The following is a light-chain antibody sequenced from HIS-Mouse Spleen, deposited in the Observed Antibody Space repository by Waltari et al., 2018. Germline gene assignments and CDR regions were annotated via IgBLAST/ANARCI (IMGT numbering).Light chain of an antibody. J-gene: IGKJ4*01. V-gene: IGKV3-20*01. CDR3: QQYGSSPPHT. CDR1: QSVSSSY. Sequence: EIVLTQSPGTLSLSPGERATPSCRASQSVSSSYLAWYQQKPGQAPRLLIYGASSRATGIPDRFSGSGSGTDFTLTISRLEPEDFAVYYCQQYGSSPPHTFGGGTKVEIK. CDR2: GAS.